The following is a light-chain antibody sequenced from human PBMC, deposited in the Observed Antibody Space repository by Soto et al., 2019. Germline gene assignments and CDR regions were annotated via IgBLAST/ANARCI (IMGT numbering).Light chain of an antibody. V-gene: IGKV3-11*01. CDR1: QSVSSY. CDR3: QQRSNWPPVA. CDR2: DAS. Sequence: EIVMTQTPATLSLAPGERATLSCRARQSVSSYLAWYQQKPGQAPRLLIYDASNRATGIPARFSGSGSGTDFTLTICSLEPEDFAVYYCQQRSNWPPVAFGQGTRLEIK. J-gene: IGKJ5*01.